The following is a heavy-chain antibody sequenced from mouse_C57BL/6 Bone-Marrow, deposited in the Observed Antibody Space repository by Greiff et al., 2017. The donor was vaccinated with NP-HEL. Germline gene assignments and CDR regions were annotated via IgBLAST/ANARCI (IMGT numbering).Heavy chain of an antibody. Sequence: LVESGPELVKPGDSVKISCKASGYSFTGYFMNWVMQSHGKSLEWIGRINPYNGDTFYNQKFKGKATLTVDKSSSTAYMELRSLTSEDSAVYYCARGGGSSSYWYFDVWGTGTTVTVSS. CDR1: GYSFTGYF. CDR2: INPYNGDT. J-gene: IGHJ1*03. D-gene: IGHD1-1*01. CDR3: ARGGGSSSYWYFDV. V-gene: IGHV1-20*01.